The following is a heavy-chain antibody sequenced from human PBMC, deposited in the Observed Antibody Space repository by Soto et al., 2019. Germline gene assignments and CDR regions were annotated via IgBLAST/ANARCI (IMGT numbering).Heavy chain of an antibody. V-gene: IGHV3-33*01. Sequence: GGSLRLSCAASGFTFSSYGMHWVRQAPGKGLEWVAVIWYDGSNKYYADSMKGRFTISRDNSKNTLYLQMNSLRAEDTAVYCCARDHSSLEWTPYFDYWGQGTLVTVSS. CDR1: GFTFSSYG. J-gene: IGHJ4*02. D-gene: IGHD3-3*01. CDR2: IWYDGSNK. CDR3: ARDHSSLEWTPYFDY.